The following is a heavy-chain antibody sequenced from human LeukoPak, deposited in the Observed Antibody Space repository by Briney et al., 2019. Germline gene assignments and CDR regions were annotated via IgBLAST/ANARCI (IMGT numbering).Heavy chain of an antibody. J-gene: IGHJ4*02. D-gene: IGHD2-15*01. V-gene: IGHV3-15*07. Sequence: GGSLRLSCAASEFTFSSYSMNWVRQAPGKGLEWVGHIRSKADGGTPDYIAPVKGRFTISRDDSKDTLYLQMNSLNTEDTAMYYCTPRSPARYCSDGACYSSADYWGQGTLVTVSS. CDR3: TPRSPARYCSDGACYSSADY. CDR1: EFTFSSYS. CDR2: IRSKADGGTP.